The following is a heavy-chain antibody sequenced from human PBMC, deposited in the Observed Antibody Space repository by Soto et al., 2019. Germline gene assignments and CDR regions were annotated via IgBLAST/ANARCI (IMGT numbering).Heavy chain of an antibody. J-gene: IGHJ4*02. Sequence: QVQPVQSGAEVKKPGASVKVSCKASGYTFTSYAMHWVRQAPGQRLEWMGWINAGNGNTKYSQKFQGRVTITRDTSASTAYMELSSLRSEDTAVYYCARVIGGLYYFDYWGQGTLVTVSS. CDR2: INAGNGNT. CDR1: GYTFTSYA. V-gene: IGHV1-3*01. D-gene: IGHD3-16*01. CDR3: ARVIGGLYYFDY.